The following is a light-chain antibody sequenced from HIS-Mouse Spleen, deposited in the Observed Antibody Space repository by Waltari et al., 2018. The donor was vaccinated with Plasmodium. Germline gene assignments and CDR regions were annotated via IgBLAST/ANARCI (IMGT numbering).Light chain of an antibody. CDR2: DAS. V-gene: IGLV2-14*03. J-gene: IGLJ2*01. CDR1: RSAAVGYNY. Sequence: QSALTQPAAVSGSPGQSLPISCTAPRSAAVGYNYFSWYQQNPGKAPTLMIYDASNRPSGVSNRFSGSKSGNTASLTISGLQAEDEADYYCSSYTSSSTLVFGGGTKLTVL. CDR3: SSYTSSSTLV.